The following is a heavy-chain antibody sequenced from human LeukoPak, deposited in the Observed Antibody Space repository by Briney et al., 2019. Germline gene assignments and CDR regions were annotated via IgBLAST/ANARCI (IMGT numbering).Heavy chain of an antibody. CDR1: VNLQGPY. CDR3: TTDQFNSFDI. CDR2: MRSKANSFVT. D-gene: IGHD5-24*01. V-gene: IGHV3-73*01. Sequence: GSLKLSLSTSRVNLQGPYGQRVRQASGKRLEWVGRMRSKANSFVTTYTTSVQGRFTISRDDSKNTAYLQMNSLRTEDTALYYCTTDQFNSFDIWGRGTMVTVSS. J-gene: IGHJ3*02.